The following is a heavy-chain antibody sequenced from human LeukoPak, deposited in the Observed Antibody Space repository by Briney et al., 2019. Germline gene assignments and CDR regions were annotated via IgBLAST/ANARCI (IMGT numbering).Heavy chain of an antibody. Sequence: ASVKVSCKASGYTFTSYDIDWVRQATGQGLEWMGWVNPNSGNTGYAQKFQGRVTMTRNTSISTAYMELSSLRSEDTAVYYCARGHYDILTGYESIFDYWGQGTLVTVSS. CDR1: GYTFTSYD. D-gene: IGHD3-9*01. CDR3: ARGHYDILTGYESIFDY. V-gene: IGHV1-8*01. J-gene: IGHJ4*02. CDR2: VNPNSGNT.